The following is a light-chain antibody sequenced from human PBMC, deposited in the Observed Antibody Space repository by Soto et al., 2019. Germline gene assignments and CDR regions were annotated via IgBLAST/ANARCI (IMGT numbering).Light chain of an antibody. J-gene: IGLJ1*01. CDR1: SSDVGGFNY. V-gene: IGLV2-11*01. Sequence: QSALTQPRSVSGSPGQSVTISCTGTSSDVGGFNYVSWYHQHPGTAPKLMIYDVSKRPSGVPDRFSGSKSGNTASLTISGLQPEDEADYSCCSYAGSYSYVFGTGTKVTVL. CDR2: DVS. CDR3: CSYAGSYSYV.